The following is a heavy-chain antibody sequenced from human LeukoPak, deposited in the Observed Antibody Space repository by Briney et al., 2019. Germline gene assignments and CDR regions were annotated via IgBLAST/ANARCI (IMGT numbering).Heavy chain of an antibody. CDR2: ISGSGGST. J-gene: IGHJ4*02. D-gene: IGHD2-15*01. CDR3: AKKLVVVVAALGFDY. V-gene: IGHV3-23*01. Sequence: PGGSLRLSCAASGFTFSSYAMSWVRQAPGKGLEWVSAISGSGGSTYYADSVKGRFTISRDNSKNTLYLQMNSLRAEDTAVYYCAKKLVVVVAALGFDYWGQGTLVTVSS. CDR1: GFTFSSYA.